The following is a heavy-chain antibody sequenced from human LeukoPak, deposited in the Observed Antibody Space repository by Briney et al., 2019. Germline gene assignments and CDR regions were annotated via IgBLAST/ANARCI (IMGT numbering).Heavy chain of an antibody. CDR2: MNPNSGNT. Sequence: GASVKVSCKASGYTFTTYDINWVRQATGQGLEWMGWMNPNSGNTGYAQKFQGRVTMTRNTSISTAYMELSSLRSEDTAVYYCAKERHFGSGMEGLDVWGNGTTVAVSS. CDR3: AKERHFGSGMEGLDV. CDR1: GYTFTTYD. D-gene: IGHD1-1*01. J-gene: IGHJ6*04. V-gene: IGHV1-8*01.